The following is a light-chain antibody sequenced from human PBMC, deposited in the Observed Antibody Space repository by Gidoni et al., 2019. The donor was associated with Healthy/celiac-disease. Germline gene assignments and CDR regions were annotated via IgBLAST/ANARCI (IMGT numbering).Light chain of an antibody. CDR3: QQLNSYPPFT. CDR2: AAS. CDR1: QGISSY. J-gene: IGKJ3*01. V-gene: IGKV1-9*01. Sequence: DIQLTQSPSFLSASVADRVTITCRASQGISSYLAWYQQQPGKAPKLLIYAASTLQSGVPSRFSGSGSGTEFALTISSLQPEDFETYYCQQLNSYPPFTFXHXTKVDIK.